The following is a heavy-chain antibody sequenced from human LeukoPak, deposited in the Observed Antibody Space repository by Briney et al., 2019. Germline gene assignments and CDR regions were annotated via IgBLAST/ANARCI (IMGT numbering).Heavy chain of an antibody. Sequence: ASVKVSCKASGYTFTGYYMQWVRQAPGQGLERMGWINPNNGGTNHAQKFQGRVTMTRDTSISTAYMELTRLRSDDTAVYYCAYGYSSGWYYFDYWGQGTLVTVSS. CDR1: GYTFTGYY. CDR3: AYGYSSGWYYFDY. D-gene: IGHD6-19*01. CDR2: INPNNGGT. J-gene: IGHJ4*02. V-gene: IGHV1-2*02.